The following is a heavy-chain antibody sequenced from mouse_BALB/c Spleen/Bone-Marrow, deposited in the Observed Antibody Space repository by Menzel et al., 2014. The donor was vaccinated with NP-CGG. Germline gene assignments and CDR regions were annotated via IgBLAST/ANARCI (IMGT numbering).Heavy chain of an antibody. D-gene: IGHD2-4*01. V-gene: IGHV5-4*02. J-gene: IGHJ4*01. CDR3: VRDREDLGLRLMDY. Sequence: EVKLMESGGGLVKPGGSLKLSCVASGFTFSDYYMCWVRQTPEMRLEWVATISDGGSYTYYPDSVKGRFTISRDNAKNDLYLQMSSLKSEDTAMYYCVRDREDLGLRLMDYWGQGTSVTVSS. CDR2: ISDGGSYT. CDR1: GFTFSDYY.